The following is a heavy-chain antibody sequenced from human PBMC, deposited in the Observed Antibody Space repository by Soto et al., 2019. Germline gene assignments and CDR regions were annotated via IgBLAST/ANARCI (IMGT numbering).Heavy chain of an antibody. CDR1: GFSFHEYT. V-gene: IGHV3-23*01. CDR3: ANDRHPDGVWDIDW. D-gene: IGHD4-17*01. Sequence: EVHLLESGGDLVRPGGSLRLSCAASGFSFHEYTMNWVRQAPGKGLEWVSGIYGAASGIYYADSVKGRFTISRDNSRNTVYRQMNNLRAEDTAVYYCANDRHPDGVWDIDWWGQGARVTVSS. J-gene: IGHJ4*02. CDR2: IYGAASGI.